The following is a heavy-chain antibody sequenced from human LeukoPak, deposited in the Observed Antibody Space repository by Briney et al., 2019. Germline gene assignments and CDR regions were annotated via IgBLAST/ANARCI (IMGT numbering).Heavy chain of an antibody. J-gene: IGHJ3*02. CDR1: VGSFSGYY. D-gene: IGHD3-3*01. CDR3: ARDFPKGDDFWSGLMGIGAFDI. Sequence: SETLSLTCAVYVGSFSGYYWSWIRQPPGKGLEWIGEINHSGSTNYNPSLKSRVTISVDRSKNQFSLKLSSVTAADTAVYYCARDFPKGDDFWSGLMGIGAFDIWGQGTMVTVSS. CDR2: INHSGST. V-gene: IGHV4-34*01.